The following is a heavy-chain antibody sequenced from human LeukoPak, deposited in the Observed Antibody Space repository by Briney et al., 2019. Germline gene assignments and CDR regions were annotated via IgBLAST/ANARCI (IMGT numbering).Heavy chain of an antibody. CDR2: ISYDGSNK. CDR3: AKGPWFAEFPKDY. Sequence: GGSLRLSCAASGFTFSGYAMNWVRQAPGKGLEWVAVISYDGSNKYYADSVKGRFTISRDNSKNTLYLQMNSLRAEDTAVYYCAKGPWFAEFPKDYWGQGTLVTVSS. D-gene: IGHD3-10*01. CDR1: GFTFSGYA. V-gene: IGHV3-30*18. J-gene: IGHJ4*02.